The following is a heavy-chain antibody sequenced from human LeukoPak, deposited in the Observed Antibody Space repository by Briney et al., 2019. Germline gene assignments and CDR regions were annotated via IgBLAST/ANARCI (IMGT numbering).Heavy chain of an antibody. CDR3: ARDSVLGCDGDCYAHFDY. J-gene: IGHJ4*02. CDR1: GCTFNNYA. V-gene: IGHV1-69*10. CDR2: IIRIGGIA. D-gene: IGHD2-21*02. Sequence: SVKVSCTASGCTFNNYAFSWVRQAPGKGLEWVGWIIRIGGIANYAEKFKGRVTITEDKSKNTAYMELSSLGPQDTAVDYCARDSVLGCDGDCYAHFDYWGQGTLVTVSS.